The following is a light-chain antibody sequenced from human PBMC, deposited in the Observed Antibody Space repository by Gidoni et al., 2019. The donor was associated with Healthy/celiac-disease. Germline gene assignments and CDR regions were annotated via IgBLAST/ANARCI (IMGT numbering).Light chain of an antibody. Sequence: DIKMAQSPSSLSASVGARVTITCQASQDISNYLNWYQQKPGKAPKLLVYDASNLETGVPSRFSGSGSGTDFTFTISSLQAEDIATYYCQQYDNPPCTFGQGTKVDIK. V-gene: IGKV1-33*01. CDR3: QQYDNPPCT. CDR2: DAS. CDR1: QDISNY. J-gene: IGKJ1*01.